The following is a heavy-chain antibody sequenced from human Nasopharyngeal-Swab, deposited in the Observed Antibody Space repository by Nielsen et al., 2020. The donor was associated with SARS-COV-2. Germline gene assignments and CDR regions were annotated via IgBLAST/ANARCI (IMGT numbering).Heavy chain of an antibody. V-gene: IGHV3-21*01. CDR2: ISSSSSYI. CDR3: ARGGAARPDY. Sequence: GESLKISCAASGFIFSDYTMNWVRQAPGKGLEWVSSISSSSSYIYYADSVKGRFTISRDNAKNSVYLQMNSLRAEDTALYYCARGGAARPDYWGQGTLVTVSS. CDR1: GFIFSDYT. J-gene: IGHJ4*02. D-gene: IGHD6-6*01.